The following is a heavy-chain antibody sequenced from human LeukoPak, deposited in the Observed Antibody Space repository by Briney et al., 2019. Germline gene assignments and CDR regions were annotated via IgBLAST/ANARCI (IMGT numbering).Heavy chain of an antibody. CDR3: AKDAYCGGDCYSTTNFDY. CDR2: ISWNSGSI. Sequence: GRSVRLSCAASGFTFDDYAMHWVRQDPGKGLEWVSGISWNSGSIGYADSVKGRFTISRDNAKNSLYLQMNSLRAEDTALYYCAKDAYCGGDCYSTTNFDYWGQGTLVTVSS. CDR1: GFTFDDYA. V-gene: IGHV3-9*01. J-gene: IGHJ4*02. D-gene: IGHD2-21*02.